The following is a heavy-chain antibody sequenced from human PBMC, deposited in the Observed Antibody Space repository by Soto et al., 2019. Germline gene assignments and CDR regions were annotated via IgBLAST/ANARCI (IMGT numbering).Heavy chain of an antibody. CDR3: AREATEYYCDY. CDR2: IWYDGSNK. Sequence: QVQLVESGGRVVQPGRSLRLSCVASGFTFSNYGMHWVRQAPGKGLEWVTTIWYDGSNKYYADSVKGRFTISRDNAKDTLYLQMNSMRAEDTAVYYCAREATEYYCDYWGQGTLVTVSS. V-gene: IGHV3-33*01. CDR1: GFTFSNYG. J-gene: IGHJ4*02.